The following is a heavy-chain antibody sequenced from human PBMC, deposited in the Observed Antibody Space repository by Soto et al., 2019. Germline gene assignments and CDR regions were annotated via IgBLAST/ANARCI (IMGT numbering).Heavy chain of an antibody. J-gene: IGHJ1*01. V-gene: IGHV4-61*08. CDR3: FFFSLYAYMSDLSSF. CDR2: VYFSGST. Sequence: NPSANLSITCSVYDESVSSGEYYFSWIRQHPGKGLEGIGHVYFSGSTNYIPSLKSRLTMSVDTAKNQFSLKLNSVTAADTAVYYCFFFSLYAYMSDLSSFCGRGSQVIGSS. D-gene: IGHD3-16*02. CDR1: DESVSSGEYY.